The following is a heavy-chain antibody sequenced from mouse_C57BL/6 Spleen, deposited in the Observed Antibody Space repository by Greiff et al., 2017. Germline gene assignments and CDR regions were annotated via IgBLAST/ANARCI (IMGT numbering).Heavy chain of an antibody. CDR1: GYTFTSYW. CDR3: ARRDELGQDYFDY. Sequence: QVQLQQSGAELVKPGASVKLSCKASGYTFTSYWMHWVKQSPGQGLEWIGMIHPNSGSTNYNEKFKSKATLTVDKSSSTAYMQLSSLTSEDSAVYYCARRDELGQDYFDYWGQGTTLTVSS. D-gene: IGHD4-1*01. CDR2: IHPNSGST. J-gene: IGHJ2*01. V-gene: IGHV1-64*01.